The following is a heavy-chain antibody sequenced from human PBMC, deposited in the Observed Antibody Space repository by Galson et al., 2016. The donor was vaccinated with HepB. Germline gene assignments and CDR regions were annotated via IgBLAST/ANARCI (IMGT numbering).Heavy chain of an antibody. CDR2: ITGGSGTT. CDR3: AKALAPYCSGGSCFRGFDS. D-gene: IGHD2-8*02. V-gene: IGHV3-23*01. CDR1: GFIFSTYA. Sequence: SLRLSCAASGFIFSTYAMSWVRQAPGKGLELVSGITGGSGTTHYADSVKGRFTISRENSKSTLHLQMNSLRAEDTAIYYCAKALAPYCSGGSCFRGFDSWGRGTLVTVSS. J-gene: IGHJ4*02.